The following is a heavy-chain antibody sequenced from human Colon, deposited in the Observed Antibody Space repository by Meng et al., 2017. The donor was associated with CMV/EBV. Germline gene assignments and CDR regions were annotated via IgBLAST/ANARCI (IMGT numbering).Heavy chain of an antibody. CDR2: SNSDGSRT. J-gene: IGHJ3*02. CDR1: GFTFSSRW. Sequence: GESLKISCAAAGFTFSSRWMHWVRQVPGKGLVWVSRSNSDGSRTTYADSVKGRFTISRDNAKNTLYLQMNSLRADDMAVYYCVRDGWGADVFDIWGQGTMVTVSS. D-gene: IGHD2-2*03. V-gene: IGHV3-74*01. CDR3: VRDGWGADVFDI.